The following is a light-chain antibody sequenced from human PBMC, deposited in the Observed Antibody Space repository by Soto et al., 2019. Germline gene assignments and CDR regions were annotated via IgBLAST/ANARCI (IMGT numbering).Light chain of an antibody. CDR2: DAS. V-gene: IGKV1-5*01. J-gene: IGKJ1*01. CDR1: QTISHW. Sequence: DIQMTQSPSTLSASVGDRVTITCRASQTISHWLAWYQQKPGKAPKLLIYDASSLESGVPSRFSGSGSGTEFTLTISSLQSEDIAVYYCQQYNKWPQTFGQGTKVDI. CDR3: QQYNKWPQT.